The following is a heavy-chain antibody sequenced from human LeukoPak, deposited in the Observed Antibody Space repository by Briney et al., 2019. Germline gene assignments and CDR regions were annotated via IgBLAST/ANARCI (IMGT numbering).Heavy chain of an antibody. Sequence: SVKVSCKASGGTFSSYAISWVRQAPGQGLEWMGGIIPIFGTANYAQKFQGRVTMTRDTSTSTVYMQLSSLRSEDTAVYYCARDGLGSSSWSYYYGMDVWGQGTTVTVSS. J-gene: IGHJ6*02. CDR3: ARDGLGSSSWSYYYGMDV. V-gene: IGHV1-69*05. CDR1: GGTFSSYA. CDR2: IIPIFGTA. D-gene: IGHD6-13*01.